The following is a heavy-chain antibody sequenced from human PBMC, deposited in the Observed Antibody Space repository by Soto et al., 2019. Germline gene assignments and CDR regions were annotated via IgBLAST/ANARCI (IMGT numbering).Heavy chain of an antibody. CDR3: ARGTAVYYDSSGYVDY. J-gene: IGHJ4*02. CDR1: GGSISRGGYY. Sequence: PSETLSPTCTVSGGSISRGGYYWSWIRQHPGKGLEWIGYIYYSGSTYYNPSLKSRVTISVDTSKNQFSLKLSSVTAADTAVYYCARGTAVYYDSSGYVDYWGQGTLVTVSS. D-gene: IGHD3-22*01. V-gene: IGHV4-31*03. CDR2: IYYSGST.